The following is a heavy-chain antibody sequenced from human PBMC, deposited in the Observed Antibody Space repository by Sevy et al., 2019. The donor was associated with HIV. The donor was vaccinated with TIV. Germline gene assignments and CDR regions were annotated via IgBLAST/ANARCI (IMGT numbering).Heavy chain of an antibody. D-gene: IGHD4-4*01. CDR2: FDPEDGET. CDR3: ATWGYSKVGYYYYYGMDV. CDR1: GYTLTELS. V-gene: IGHV1-24*01. J-gene: IGHJ6*02. Sequence: ASVKVSCKVSGYTLTELSMHWVRQAPGKGLEWMGGFDPEDGETIYAQKFQGRVTMTEDTSTDTAYMELCSLGSEDTAVYYCATWGYSKVGYYYYYGMDVWGQGTTVTVSS.